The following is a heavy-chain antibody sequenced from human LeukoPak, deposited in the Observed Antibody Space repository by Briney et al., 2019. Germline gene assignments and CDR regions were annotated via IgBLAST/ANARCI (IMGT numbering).Heavy chain of an antibody. CDR1: GGSISSYY. J-gene: IGHJ6*02. D-gene: IGHD3-10*01. Sequence: SSETLSLTCTVSGGSISSYYWSWIRQPPGKGLEWIGYIYYSGSTNYNPSLKSRVTISVDTSKNQFSLKLSSVTAADTAVYYCARGGSGSYYPVEYYYYGMDVWGQGTTVTVSS. CDR2: IYYSGST. CDR3: ARGGSGSYYPVEYYYYGMDV. V-gene: IGHV4-59*01.